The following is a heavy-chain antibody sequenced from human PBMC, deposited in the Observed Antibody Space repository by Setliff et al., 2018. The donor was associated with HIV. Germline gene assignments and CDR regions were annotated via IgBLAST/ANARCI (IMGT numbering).Heavy chain of an antibody. V-gene: IGHV1-2*02. Sequence: ASVKVSCKASGYSFTGHYIFWVRQAPGQGLEWMGNINPHTGVTKYAEKFQGRVTMTRDTSINTIYMELSRLRSDDTAVYYCARDLRDGFEEWFSTLDDGMDVWGQGTTVTVSS. D-gene: IGHD3-3*01. CDR2: INPHTGVT. CDR3: ARDLRDGFEEWFSTLDDGMDV. J-gene: IGHJ6*02. CDR1: GYSFTGHY.